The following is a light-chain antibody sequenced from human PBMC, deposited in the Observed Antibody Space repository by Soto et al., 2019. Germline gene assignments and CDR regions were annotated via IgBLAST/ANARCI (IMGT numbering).Light chain of an antibody. CDR1: QSISSW. CDR2: DAS. J-gene: IGKJ1*01. V-gene: IGKV1-5*01. Sequence: DSQIIQSPSTLSASVGDRVTITCRASQSISSWLAWYQQKPGKAPKLLIYDASILESGVPLRFSGSGSGTEIALTISSRRLDDFDSESCNQDNSYTLWTFGQGTKV. CDR3: NQDNSYTLWT.